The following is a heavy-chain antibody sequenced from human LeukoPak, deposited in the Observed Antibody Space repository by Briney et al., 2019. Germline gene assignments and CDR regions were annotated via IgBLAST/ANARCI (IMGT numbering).Heavy chain of an antibody. CDR2: IRYDGSNK. CDR1: GFTFSSYG. J-gene: IGHJ6*03. Sequence: PGGSLRLSCAASGFTFSSYGMHWVRQAPGKGLEWVAFIRYDGSNKYYADSVKGRFTISRDNSKNTLYLQMNSLRAEDTAVYYCAKGAPAAMNYYYMDVWGKGTTVTVSS. CDR3: AKGAPAAMNYYYMDV. V-gene: IGHV3-30*02. D-gene: IGHD2-2*01.